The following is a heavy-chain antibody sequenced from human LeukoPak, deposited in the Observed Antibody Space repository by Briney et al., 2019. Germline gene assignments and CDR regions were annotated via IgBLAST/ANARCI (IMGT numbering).Heavy chain of an antibody. CDR1: GGTFSSYA. D-gene: IGHD2-2*01. V-gene: IGHV1-69*05. J-gene: IGHJ4*02. CDR3: ARGGYCSSTSCPGDY. CDR2: IIPIFGTA. Sequence: GASVKVSCKASGGTFSSYAISWVRQAPGQGLEWMGGIIPIFGTANYAQKFQGRVTITTDESTSTAYMELSSLRSEDTAVYYCARGGYCSSTSCPGDYWGQGTLVTVSS.